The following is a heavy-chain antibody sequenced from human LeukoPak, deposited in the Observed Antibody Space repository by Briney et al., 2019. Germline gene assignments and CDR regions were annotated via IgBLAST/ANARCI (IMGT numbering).Heavy chain of an antibody. D-gene: IGHD2-15*01. V-gene: IGHV3-7*01. Sequence: QPGGSLRLSCAASGFTFTNYWMNWVRQAPGKGLEWVARIKQDGGEKSYVESVKGRFTISRDNAKNSLYLQMGSLRAEDTAVYYCAREGFCSGGICSYDNWGQGTLVTVSS. CDR1: GFTFTNYW. CDR3: AREGFCSGGICSYDN. CDR2: IKQDGGEK. J-gene: IGHJ4*02.